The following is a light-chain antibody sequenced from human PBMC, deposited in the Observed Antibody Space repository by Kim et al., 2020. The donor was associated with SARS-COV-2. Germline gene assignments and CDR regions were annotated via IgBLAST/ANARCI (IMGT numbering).Light chain of an antibody. J-gene: IGLJ3*02. CDR3: SAWDSSLSAWV. CDR2: RNN. Sequence: TTTLTWKGNQNHDGHQEAARLQQHQGHPTKLLASRNNNRPSGVSEGLSASRSGNTASLSITGLQHEDEADYYCSAWDSSLSAWVFGGGTQLTVL. V-gene: IGLV10-54*01. CDR1: QNHDGHQE.